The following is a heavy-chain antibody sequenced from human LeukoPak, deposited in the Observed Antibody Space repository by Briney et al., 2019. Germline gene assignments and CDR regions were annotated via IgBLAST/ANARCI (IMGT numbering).Heavy chain of an antibody. CDR2: ISGSGGST. CDR3: ARRGSYRYYMDV. V-gene: IGHV3-23*01. CDR1: GFTFSSYA. J-gene: IGHJ6*03. Sequence: GGSLRLSCAASGFTFSSYAMSWVRQAPGKGLEWVSAISGSGGSTYYADSVKGRFTISRDNAKNSLYLQMNSLRAEDTAVYYCARRGSYRYYMDVWGKGTTVTVSS. D-gene: IGHD1-26*01.